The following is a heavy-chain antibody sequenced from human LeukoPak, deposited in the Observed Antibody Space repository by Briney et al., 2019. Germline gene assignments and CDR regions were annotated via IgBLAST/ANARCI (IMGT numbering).Heavy chain of an antibody. D-gene: IGHD1-26*01. Sequence: GASVKVSCKASGYTFTSYDINWVRQATGQGLEWMGWMNPNSGNTGYAQKFQGRVTMTRNTSISTAYMELSSLRSEDTAVYYCARGDELEVGYYGMDVWGQGTTVTVSS. V-gene: IGHV1-8*01. CDR3: ARGDELEVGYYGMDV. CDR1: GYTFTSYD. J-gene: IGHJ6*02. CDR2: MNPNSGNT.